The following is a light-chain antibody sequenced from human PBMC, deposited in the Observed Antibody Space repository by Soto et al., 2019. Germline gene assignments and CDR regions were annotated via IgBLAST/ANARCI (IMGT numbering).Light chain of an antibody. Sequence: EIVLTQSPATLSLSPVERATLSCRASQSVSSYLACYQQKPGQAPRLIIYDASNRATGIPARFSGSGSGTDFTLTISSLEPEDFAVYYCKQRSNWPPKIPFGQGTRLEIK. CDR1: QSVSSY. CDR2: DAS. V-gene: IGKV3-11*01. CDR3: KQRSNWPPKIP. J-gene: IGKJ5*01.